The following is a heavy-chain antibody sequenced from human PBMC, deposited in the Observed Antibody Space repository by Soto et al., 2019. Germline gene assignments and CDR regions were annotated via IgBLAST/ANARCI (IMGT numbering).Heavy chain of an antibody. CDR2: ISSSGSTI. CDR1: GFTFSDYY. J-gene: IGHJ5*02. Sequence: GGSLRLSCAASGFTFSDYYMSWIRQAPGKGLEWVSYISSSGSTIYYADSVKGRFTISRDNAKNSLYLQMNSLRAEDTAVYYCARSYGDYDVSLGGFDPWGQGTLVTVSS. CDR3: ARSYGDYDVSLGGFDP. V-gene: IGHV3-11*01. D-gene: IGHD4-17*01.